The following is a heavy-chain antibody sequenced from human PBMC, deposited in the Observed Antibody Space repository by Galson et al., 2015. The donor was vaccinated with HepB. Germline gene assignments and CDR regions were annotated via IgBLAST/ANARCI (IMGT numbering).Heavy chain of an antibody. CDR2: IKSVGSPI. J-gene: IGHJ4*02. CDR1: GFPFSSFD. V-gene: IGHV3-48*01. D-gene: IGHD2-21*01. Sequence: SLRLSCAVSGFPFSSFDMNWVRQAPGKGLEWVSYIKSVGSPIYYADSVKGRFTISRDNAKNSLYLQMNSLRAEDTAVYYCAGDLFDKAVDYWGQGTLVTVSS. CDR3: AGDLFDKAVDY.